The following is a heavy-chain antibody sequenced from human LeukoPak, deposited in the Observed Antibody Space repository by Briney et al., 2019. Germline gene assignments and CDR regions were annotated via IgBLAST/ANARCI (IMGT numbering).Heavy chain of an antibody. D-gene: IGHD4-23*01. J-gene: IGHJ6*03. CDR1: GFTVSSNY. CDR3: ARDNYGGTPDYYYYYYMDV. Sequence: GGSPRLSCAASGFTVSSNYMSWVRQAPGKGLEWVSVIYSGGSTYYADSVRGRFTISRDNPKNTLYLQMNSLRAEDTAVYYCARDNYGGTPDYYYYYYMDVWGKGTTVTVSS. CDR2: IYSGGST. V-gene: IGHV3-66*02.